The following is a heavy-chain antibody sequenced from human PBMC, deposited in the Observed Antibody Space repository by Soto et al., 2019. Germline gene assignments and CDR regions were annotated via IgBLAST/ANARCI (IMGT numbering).Heavy chain of an antibody. Sequence: GASVKVSCKASGYTFTSYAMHWVRQAPGQRLEWMGWTNAGNGNTKYSQKFQGRVTITRDTSASTAYMELSSLRSEDTAVYYCARELEGYYYYGMDVWGQGTTVTVSS. J-gene: IGHJ6*02. CDR2: TNAGNGNT. V-gene: IGHV1-3*01. CDR1: GYTFTSYA. CDR3: ARELEGYYYYGMDV.